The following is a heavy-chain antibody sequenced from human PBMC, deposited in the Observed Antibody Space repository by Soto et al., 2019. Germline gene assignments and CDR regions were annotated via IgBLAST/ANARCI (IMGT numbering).Heavy chain of an antibody. D-gene: IGHD6-6*01. CDR3: AAARGVQLVMGYFDY. V-gene: IGHV4-34*01. J-gene: IGHJ4*02. CDR1: GGSFSGYY. Sequence: SETLSLTCAVYGGSFSGYYWSWIRQPPGKGLEWMGKINHSGSTNYNPSLKRRFTISADTSKNQFSLKLSSVTAADTAVYYCAAARGVQLVMGYFDYWGQGTLVTVSS. CDR2: INHSGST.